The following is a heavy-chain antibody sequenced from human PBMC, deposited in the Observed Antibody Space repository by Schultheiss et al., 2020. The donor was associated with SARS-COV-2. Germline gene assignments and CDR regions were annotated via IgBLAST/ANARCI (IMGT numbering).Heavy chain of an antibody. J-gene: IGHJ6*02. CDR3: AATVESSSGYYGMDV. CDR1: GYTFTSYY. D-gene: IGHD6-6*01. CDR2: INPSGGST. V-gene: IGHV1-46*01. Sequence: ASVKVSCKASGYTFTSYYMHWVRQAPGQGLEWMGIINPSGGSTSYAQKFQGRVTMTRDMSTTTAYMELSSLGSEDTAVYYCAATVESSSGYYGMDVWGQGTTVTVSS.